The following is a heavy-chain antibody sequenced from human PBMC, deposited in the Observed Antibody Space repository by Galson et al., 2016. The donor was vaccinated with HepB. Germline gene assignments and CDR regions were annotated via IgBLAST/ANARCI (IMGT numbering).Heavy chain of an antibody. CDR3: AKGRLGSSWFPSFDY. V-gene: IGHV3-23*01. D-gene: IGHD6-13*01. CDR2: ISAGDAGT. CDR1: GFTSDSYA. J-gene: IGHJ4*02. Sequence: SLRLSCAASGFTSDSYAMSWVRQAPGKGLEWVSSISAGDAGTYYADSVKGRLTVSRDNSKNTLSLQVNSLRGEDTAVYYCAKGRLGSSWFPSFDYWGQGTVVTVSS.